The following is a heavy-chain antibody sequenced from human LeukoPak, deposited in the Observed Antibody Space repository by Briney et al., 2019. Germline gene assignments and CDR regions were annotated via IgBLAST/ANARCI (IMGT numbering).Heavy chain of an antibody. J-gene: IGHJ3*02. CDR1: GGSFSGYS. V-gene: IGHV4-34*01. CDR2: IDHSGST. D-gene: IGHD2-2*01. Sequence: PSETLSLTCAVNGGSFSGYSWSWIRQPPGKGLEWIGEIDHSGSTKYNPSLKSRVTISVDTSKKQLSLELSSMTAADTAVYYCARGYCSSTSCYGAAFDIWGQGTMVTVYS. CDR3: ARGYCSSTSCYGAAFDI.